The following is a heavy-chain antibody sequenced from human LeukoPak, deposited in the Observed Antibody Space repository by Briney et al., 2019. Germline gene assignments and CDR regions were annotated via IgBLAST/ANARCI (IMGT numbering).Heavy chain of an antibody. CDR3: ASAGGHWNDGFQY. J-gene: IGHJ4*02. CDR1: GGTFSDFA. CDR2: ILPVFGTP. D-gene: IGHD1-1*01. Sequence: ASVKVSCKASGGTFSDFALSWLRQVPGQGLEWMGGILPVFGTPSYAQRFEGRVTITTDESTTTGYIEISSLTAEDTALYYCASAGGHWNDGFQYWGQGTLVIVSS. V-gene: IGHV1-69*05.